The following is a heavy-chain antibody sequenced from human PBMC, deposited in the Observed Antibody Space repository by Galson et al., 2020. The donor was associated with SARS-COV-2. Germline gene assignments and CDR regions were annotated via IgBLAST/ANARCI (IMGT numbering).Heavy chain of an antibody. CDR3: ARDQGDGSPGSYYYYGMDV. CDR1: GGFISSYY. Sequence: SQTLSLTCTVSGGFISSYYWSWIRQPPGKGLEWIGYIYYSGSTNYNPSLKSRVTISVDTSKNQFSLKLSSVTAADTAVYYCARDQGDGSPGSYYYYGMDVWGQGTTVTVSS. J-gene: IGHJ6*02. D-gene: IGHD1-26*01. CDR2: IYYSGST. V-gene: IGHV4-59*01.